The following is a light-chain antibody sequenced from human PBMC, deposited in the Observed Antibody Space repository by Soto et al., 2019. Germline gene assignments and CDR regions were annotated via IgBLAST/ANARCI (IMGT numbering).Light chain of an antibody. Sequence: EIVLTQSPGTLSLSPGERATLSCRASQSVSSSYLAWYQQKPGQAPRLLIYGASSRATGIPDRFNGSGSGTDFTLTISRLEPEDFAVYYCQQYGSSPLVTFGQGTKVEIK. CDR3: QQYGSSPLVT. CDR2: GAS. V-gene: IGKV3-20*01. J-gene: IGKJ1*01. CDR1: QSVSSSY.